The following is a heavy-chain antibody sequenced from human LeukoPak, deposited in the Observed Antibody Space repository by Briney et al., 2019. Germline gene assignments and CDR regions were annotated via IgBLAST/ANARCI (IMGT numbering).Heavy chain of an antibody. CDR2: INTNTGNP. D-gene: IGHD4-17*01. V-gene: IGHV7-4-1*02. CDR1: GYTFTSYA. CDR3: ARSPIYDYGDYWENWFDP. J-gene: IGHJ5*02. Sequence: ASVKISCKASGYTFTSYAMNWVRQAPGQGLEWMGWINTNTGNPTYAQGFTGRFVFSLDTSVSTAYLQISSLKAEDTAVYYCARSPIYDYGDYWENWFDPWGQGTLVTVSS.